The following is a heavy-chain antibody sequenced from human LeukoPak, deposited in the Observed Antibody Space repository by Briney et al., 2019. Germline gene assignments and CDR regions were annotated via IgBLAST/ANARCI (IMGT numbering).Heavy chain of an antibody. Sequence: PSETLSLTCAVSGFSISSGYFWAWVRRPPGKGLEWIGSIYHSATTYYSSSLKSRVTISVDTSKNQFSLKLNSVTAADTAMYYCARLAVVELPAARSNYFDYWGQGTLVTVSS. CDR3: ARLAVVELPAARSNYFDY. V-gene: IGHV4-38-2*01. D-gene: IGHD2-2*01. CDR2: IYHSATT. J-gene: IGHJ4*02. CDR1: GFSISSGYF.